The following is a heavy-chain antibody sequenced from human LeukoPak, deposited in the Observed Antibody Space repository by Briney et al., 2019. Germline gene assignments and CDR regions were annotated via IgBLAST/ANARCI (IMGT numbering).Heavy chain of an antibody. CDR2: IYTSGTT. J-gene: IGHJ6*03. Sequence: PSETLFLTCAASGGSISSYYCSRIRQPAGKGREWIGRIYTSGTTNYTPSLESRVTMSVATSKNQFSLTLSSVTAPDTAVYYCARDSTVSLYYMDVWGKGTTVTVSS. D-gene: IGHD2-2*01. CDR1: GGSISSYY. V-gene: IGHV4-4*07. CDR3: ARDSTVSLYYMDV.